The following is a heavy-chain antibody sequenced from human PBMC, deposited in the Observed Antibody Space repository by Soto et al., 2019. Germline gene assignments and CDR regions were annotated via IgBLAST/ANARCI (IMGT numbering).Heavy chain of an antibody. Sequence: PGGSLRLSCAASGFTFSAYWMHWVRQTPEKGLEWISTIYADGRTYYADSVKGRFTMSRDDVKNTLFLQMNSLRVEDTAVYYCARDIDYCGQGTLVTVSS. J-gene: IGHJ4*02. CDR3: ARDIDY. CDR2: IYADGRT. CDR1: GFTFSAYW. V-gene: IGHV3-66*01.